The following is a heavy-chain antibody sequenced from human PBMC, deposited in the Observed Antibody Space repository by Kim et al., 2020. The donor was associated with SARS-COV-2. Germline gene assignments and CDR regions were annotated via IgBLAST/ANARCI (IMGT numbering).Heavy chain of an antibody. CDR3: ARQEINCSGGSCYSEFDY. V-gene: IGHV5-10-1*01. CDR2: IDPSDSYT. J-gene: IGHJ4*02. Sequence: GESLKISCNGSGYSFTSYWISWVRQMPGKGLEWMGRIDPSDSYTNYSPSFQGHVTISADKSISTAYLQGSSLKASDTAMYYCARQEINCSGGSCYSEFDYWGQGTLVTVSS. D-gene: IGHD2-15*01. CDR1: GYSFTSYW.